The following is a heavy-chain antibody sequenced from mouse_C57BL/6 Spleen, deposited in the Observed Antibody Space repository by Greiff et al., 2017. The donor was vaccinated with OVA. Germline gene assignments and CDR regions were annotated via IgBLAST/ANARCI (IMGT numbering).Heavy chain of an antibody. J-gene: IGHJ2*01. D-gene: IGHD3-2*02. CDR3: ARAAQVHYFDY. CDR2: IDPSDSET. Sequence: QVQLQQPGAELVRPGSSVKLSCKASGYTFTSYWMHWVKQRPIQGLEWIGNIDPSDSETHYNQKFKDKATLTVDKSSSTAYMQLSSLTSEDSAVYYRARAAQVHYFDYWGQGTTLKVSS. V-gene: IGHV1-52*01. CDR1: GYTFTSYW.